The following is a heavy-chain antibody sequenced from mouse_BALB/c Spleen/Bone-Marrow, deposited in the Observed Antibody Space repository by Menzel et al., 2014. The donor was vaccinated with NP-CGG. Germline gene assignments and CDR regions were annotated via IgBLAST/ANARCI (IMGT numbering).Heavy chain of an antibody. J-gene: IGHJ4*01. CDR2: IRNKANGYTT. CDR3: ARDDYYAMDY. V-gene: IGHV7-3*02. CDR1: GFTFTDYY. Sequence: EVQGVESGGGLVQPGGSLRLSCATSGFTFTDYYMSWVRQPPGKALEWLGFIRNKANGYTTEYSASVKGRFTISRDNSQSILYLQMNTLRAEDSATYYCARDDYYAMDYWGQGPSVTVSS.